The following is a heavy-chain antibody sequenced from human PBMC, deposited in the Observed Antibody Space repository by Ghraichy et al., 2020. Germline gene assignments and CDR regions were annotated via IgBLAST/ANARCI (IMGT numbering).Heavy chain of an antibody. CDR3: ARGGRIATAGKTSYYGMDV. D-gene: IGHD6-13*01. CDR2: IKQDGSEK. Sequence: LSLTCAASGFTFTSYWMTWVRQAPGKGLEWVANIKQDGSEKFYVDSVKGRFTISRDNAKNSLYLQMNSLRVEDTAVNYCARGGRIATAGKTSYYGMDVWGQGTTVTVSS. CDR1: GFTFTSYW. J-gene: IGHJ6*02. V-gene: IGHV3-7*01.